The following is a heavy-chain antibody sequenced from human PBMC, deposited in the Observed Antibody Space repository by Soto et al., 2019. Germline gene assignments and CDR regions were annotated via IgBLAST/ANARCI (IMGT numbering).Heavy chain of an antibody. CDR3: ARDGQWELLSWYCDF. J-gene: IGHJ4*02. CDR2: ISYDGSNN. CDR1: GFTFSSYG. Sequence: QVQLVESGGGVVQPGRSLRLSCAASGFTFSSYGMHWVRQAPGKGLEWVAVISYDGSNNYYGDSVKGRFTISRDDSKKTLYLQMNSLRPEETAVYHCARDGQWELLSWYCDFWGQGTVVTVSS. V-gene: IGHV3-30*03. D-gene: IGHD1-26*01.